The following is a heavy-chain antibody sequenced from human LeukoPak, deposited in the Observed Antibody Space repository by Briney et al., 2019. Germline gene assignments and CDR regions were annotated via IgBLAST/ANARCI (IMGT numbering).Heavy chain of an antibody. Sequence: SVKVSCKASGGTFSSYAISWVRQAPGQGLEWMGRIIPIFCTANYAQKFQGRVTITTDESTSTAYMELSSLRSEDTAVYYCAREWELLLYYFDYWGQGTLVTVSS. CDR2: IIPIFCTA. CDR3: AREWELLLYYFDY. D-gene: IGHD1-26*01. CDR1: GGTFSSYA. J-gene: IGHJ4*02. V-gene: IGHV1-69*05.